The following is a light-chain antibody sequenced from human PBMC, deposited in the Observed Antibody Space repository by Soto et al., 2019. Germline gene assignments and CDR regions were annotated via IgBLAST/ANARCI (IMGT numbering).Light chain of an antibody. CDR1: QSVSSN. V-gene: IGKV3-15*01. CDR2: GAS. CDR3: QQYNDWPPYT. J-gene: IGKJ2*01. Sequence: ETVMTQSPATLSVSPGERATLSCRASQSVSSNLAWYQQKPGQAPRLLIYGASARATGIPGRFSGSGSGTEFTLTIKSLQSEDFAVYYCQQYNDWPPYTFGQGTKV.